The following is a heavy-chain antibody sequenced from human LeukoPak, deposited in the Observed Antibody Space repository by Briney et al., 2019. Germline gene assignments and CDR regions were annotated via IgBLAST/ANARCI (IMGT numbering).Heavy chain of an antibody. CDR2: IKGDGSVR. D-gene: IGHD5-24*01. CDR3: ARGVEPATINELNY. Sequence: AGGSLRLSCAASGFTFSNYWMHWVRQAPGKGLVWVSRIKGDGSVRTYSDSVKGRFTISRDNVENTLYLQMDSLEAEDTAVYYRARGVEPATINELNYWGQGTLVTVSS. CDR1: GFTFSNYW. J-gene: IGHJ4*02. V-gene: IGHV3-74*01.